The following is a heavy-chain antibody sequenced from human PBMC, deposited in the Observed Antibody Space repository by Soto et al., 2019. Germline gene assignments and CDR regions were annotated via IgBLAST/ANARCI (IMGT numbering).Heavy chain of an antibody. CDR3: ARQKNRYCTNGVCYSLYGMDV. D-gene: IGHD2-8*01. Sequence: PGESLKISCKGSGYSFTSYWIGWVRQMPGKGLEWMGIIYPGDSDTRYSPSFQGQVTISADKSISTAYLQWSSLKASDTAMYYRARQKNRYCTNGVCYSLYGMDVWGQGTTVTVYS. CDR1: GYSFTSYW. V-gene: IGHV5-51*01. CDR2: IYPGDSDT. J-gene: IGHJ6*02.